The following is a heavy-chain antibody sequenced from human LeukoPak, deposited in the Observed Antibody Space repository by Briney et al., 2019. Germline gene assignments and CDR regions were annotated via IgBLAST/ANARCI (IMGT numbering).Heavy chain of an antibody. V-gene: IGHV4-30-2*01. Sequence: SETLSLTCTVSGGSISSGGYYWSWIRQPPGKGLEWIGYIYHSGESYFNPSLKSRVTMSVDKSKNQFSLNLTSVTAADTAVYYCARDYCSGGSCYFHVFDVWGQGTTVTVSS. J-gene: IGHJ3*01. D-gene: IGHD2-15*01. CDR2: IYHSGES. CDR3: ARDYCSGGSCYFHVFDV. CDR1: GGSISSGGYY.